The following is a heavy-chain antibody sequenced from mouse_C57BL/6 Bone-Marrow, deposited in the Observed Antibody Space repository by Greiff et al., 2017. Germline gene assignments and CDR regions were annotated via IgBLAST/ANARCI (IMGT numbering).Heavy chain of an antibody. CDR1: GYTFTNYW. CDR3: AREAYGGGYFAY. J-gene: IGHJ3*01. V-gene: IGHV1-63*01. CDR2: IYPGGGYT. D-gene: IGHD1-1*01. Sequence: QVQLQQSGAELVRPGTSVKMFCKASGYTFTNYWIGWAKQRPGHGLEWIGDIYPGGGYTNYNEKFKGKATLTADKSSSTAYMQFSSLTSEDSAIYYCAREAYGGGYFAYWGQGTLVTVSA.